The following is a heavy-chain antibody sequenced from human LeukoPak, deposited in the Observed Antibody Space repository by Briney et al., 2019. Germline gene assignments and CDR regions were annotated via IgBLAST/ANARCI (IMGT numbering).Heavy chain of an antibody. J-gene: IGHJ4*02. Sequence: GGSLRLSCAASGFTFSSYAMSWVRQAPGKGLEWVSAISGSGGSTYYADSMKGRFTISRDNSKNTLYLQMNSLRAEDTAVYYCAKSHIVVVPAAIDYWGQGTLVTVSS. CDR1: GFTFSSYA. D-gene: IGHD2-2*01. CDR2: ISGSGGST. CDR3: AKSHIVVVPAAIDY. V-gene: IGHV3-23*01.